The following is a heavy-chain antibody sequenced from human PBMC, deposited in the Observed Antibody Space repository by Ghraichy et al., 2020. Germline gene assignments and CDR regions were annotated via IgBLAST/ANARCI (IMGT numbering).Heavy chain of an antibody. J-gene: IGHJ4*01. V-gene: IGHV1-18*01. CDR3: AREGLDYAGVFDY. CDR2: ISTYNDNT. D-gene: IGHD2-2*01. Sequence: ASVKVSCKASGYTFSSHGINWVRQAPGQGLEWMGWISTYNDNTNYAQKLRGRVTMTTDPSTSTAYMELRRLRSDDTAVYYCAREGLDYAGVFDYWGLGTLVTVSS. CDR1: GYTFSSHG.